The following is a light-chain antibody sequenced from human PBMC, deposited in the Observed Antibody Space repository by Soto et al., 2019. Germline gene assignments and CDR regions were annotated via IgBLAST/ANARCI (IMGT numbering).Light chain of an antibody. CDR3: QSYDSSLSGSV. CDR2: GNS. CDR1: SSNIGSGYD. J-gene: IGLJ3*02. Sequence: QSVLTQPHSVSGAPGQRVTISCTGSSSNIGSGYDVHWYQQLPGTAPKLLIYGNSNRPSGVPDRFSGSKSGTSASLAITGIQDEDEADYYCQSYDSSLSGSVFGGGTKLTV. V-gene: IGLV1-40*01.